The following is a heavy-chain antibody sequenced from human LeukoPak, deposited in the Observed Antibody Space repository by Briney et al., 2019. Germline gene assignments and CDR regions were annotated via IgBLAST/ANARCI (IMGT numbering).Heavy chain of an antibody. V-gene: IGHV4-4*02. Sequence: PSETLSLTCAVSGGSIRNTNWWIWARQSPGKGLEWIGEIFHSGSTNYNPSLKSRVIMSVDKSKNQFSLKLTSVTAADTAVYYCARGQNFYDSSGYYGGYADHWGQGTLVTVSS. D-gene: IGHD3-22*01. CDR3: ARGQNFYDSSGYYGGYADH. CDR1: GGSIRNTNW. J-gene: IGHJ4*02. CDR2: IFHSGST.